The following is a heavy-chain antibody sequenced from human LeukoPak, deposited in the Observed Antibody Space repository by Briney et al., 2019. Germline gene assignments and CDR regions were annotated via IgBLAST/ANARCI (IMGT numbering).Heavy chain of an antibody. V-gene: IGHV4-4*07. CDR3: ARAGRIFGVVNPNYYYYMDV. J-gene: IGHJ6*03. CDR1: GGSISSYY. D-gene: IGHD3-3*01. CDR2: IYTSGST. Sequence: MSSETLSLTCTVSGGSISSYYWSWIRQPAGKGLEWIGRIYTSGSTNYNPSLKSRVTISVDTSKNQFSLKLSSVTAADTAVYYCARAGRIFGVVNPNYYYYMDVWGKGTTVTVSS.